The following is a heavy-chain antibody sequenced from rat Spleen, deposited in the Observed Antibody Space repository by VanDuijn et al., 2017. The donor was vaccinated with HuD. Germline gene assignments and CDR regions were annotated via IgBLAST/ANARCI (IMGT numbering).Heavy chain of an antibody. D-gene: IGHD4-6*01. CDR1: GFSLASYN. CDR2: IWPGGST. J-gene: IGHJ2*01. CDR3: ARDWGSGGGLDY. Sequence: QVQLKESGPGLVQPSQTLSLTCTVSGFSLASYNVHWVRQPSGKGLEWMGVIWPGGSTDYNSALKSRLSISRDTSKSQVYLKMNSRQSVDIGTYYGARDWGSGGGLDYWGQGVMVTVSS. V-gene: IGHV2-30*01.